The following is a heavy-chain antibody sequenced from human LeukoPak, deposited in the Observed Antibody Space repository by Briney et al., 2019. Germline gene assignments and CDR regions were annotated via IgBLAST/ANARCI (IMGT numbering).Heavy chain of an antibody. CDR2: ISDSGST. D-gene: IGHD3-16*02. Sequence: SQTLSLTCTVSGGSIGTSAYYWNWIRQHPGKGLEWIGFISDSGSTLYNPSLKSRVTISSDTSKNQFSLKLTSVTAADMAVYYCARGRYSYGWNDSWGQGTLATVSS. CDR3: ARGRYSYGWNDS. CDR1: GGSIGTSAYY. V-gene: IGHV4-31*03. J-gene: IGHJ5*01.